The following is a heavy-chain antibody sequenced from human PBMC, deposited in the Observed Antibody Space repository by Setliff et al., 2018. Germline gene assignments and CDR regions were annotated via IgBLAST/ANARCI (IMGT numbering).Heavy chain of an antibody. CDR3: ARGRNVAARLFDS. J-gene: IGHJ4*02. CDR2: IYTSWST. V-gene: IGHV4-61*09. Sequence: SETLSLTCTVSGDSISSRTYYWSWIRQPAGKGLEWIGHIYTSWSTIYNPSLKSRLTISLDTSKNQFSLNLTSVTAADTAVYYCARGRNVAARLFDSWGQGTLVTVSS. CDR1: GDSISSRTYY. D-gene: IGHD6-6*01.